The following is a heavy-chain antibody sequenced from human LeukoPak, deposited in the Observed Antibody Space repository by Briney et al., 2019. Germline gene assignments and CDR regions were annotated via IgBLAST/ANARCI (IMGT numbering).Heavy chain of an antibody. Sequence: GGSLRLSCAASEFTFSSYEMNWVRQAPGKGLEWLSYISSSGTTIYYAASVKGRFTISRDNAKNSLYLQMNSLRAEDTAVYYCARDGIAAAASNWFDPWGQGTLVTVSS. CDR3: ARDGIAAAASNWFDP. J-gene: IGHJ5*02. D-gene: IGHD6-13*01. CDR2: ISSSGTTI. V-gene: IGHV3-48*03. CDR1: EFTFSSYE.